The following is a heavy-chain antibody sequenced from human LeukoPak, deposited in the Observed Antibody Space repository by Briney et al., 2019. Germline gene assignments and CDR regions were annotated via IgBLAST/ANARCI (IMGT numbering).Heavy chain of an antibody. CDR1: GGSISSGGYS. D-gene: IGHD4-17*01. V-gene: IGHV4-30-2*01. CDR2: IYHSGST. CDR3: ARDSGDYGFDI. J-gene: IGHJ3*02. Sequence: SQTLSLTCAESGGSISSGGYSWSWIRQPPGEGLEWIGYIYHSGSTYYNPSLKSRVTISVDRSKNQFSLKLSSVTAADTAVYYCARDSGDYGFDIWGQGTMVTVSS.